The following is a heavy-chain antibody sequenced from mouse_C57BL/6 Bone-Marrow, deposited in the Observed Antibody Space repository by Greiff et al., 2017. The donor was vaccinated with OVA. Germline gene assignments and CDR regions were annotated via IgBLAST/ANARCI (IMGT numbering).Heavy chain of an antibody. Sequence: EVHLVESGGGLVQPGGSMKLSCAASGFTFSDAWMDWVRQSPEKGLEWVAEIRNKANNHATYYAESVKGRFTISRDDSKSSVYLQMNSLRAEDTGIYYCTRELITTVVAPYFDVWGTGTTVTVSS. CDR1: GFTFSDAW. CDR3: TRELITTVVAPYFDV. V-gene: IGHV6-6*01. CDR2: IRNKANNHAT. J-gene: IGHJ1*03. D-gene: IGHD1-1*01.